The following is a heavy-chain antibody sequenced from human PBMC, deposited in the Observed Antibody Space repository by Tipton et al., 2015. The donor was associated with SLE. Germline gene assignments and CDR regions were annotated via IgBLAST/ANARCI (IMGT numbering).Heavy chain of an antibody. D-gene: IGHD6-19*01. CDR1: GYSISSGYY. J-gene: IGHJ3*02. CDR2: MYHSGGT. Sequence: TLSLTCAVSGYSISSGYYWGWIRQPPGKGLEWIGNMYHSGGTYYKPSLKSRVTISVDTSKNQFSLKLSSVTAADTAVYYCARDLSSGWTDAFDIWGQGTMVTVSS. V-gene: IGHV4-38-2*02. CDR3: ARDLSSGWTDAFDI.